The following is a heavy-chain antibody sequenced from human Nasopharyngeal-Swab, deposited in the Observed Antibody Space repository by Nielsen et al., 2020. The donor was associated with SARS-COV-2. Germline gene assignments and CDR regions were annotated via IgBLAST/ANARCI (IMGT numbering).Heavy chain of an antibody. Sequence: TLSLTCTVSGGSISSGGYYWSWIRQHPGKGLEWIGYIYYSGSTYYNPSLKSRVTISVDTSKNQFSLKLSSVTAAATAVYYCSTHGADSGSYRDAFDIWGQGTMVTVSS. V-gene: IGHV4-31*03. CDR2: IYYSGST. D-gene: IGHD1-26*01. CDR3: STHGADSGSYRDAFDI. J-gene: IGHJ3*02. CDR1: GGSISSGGYY.